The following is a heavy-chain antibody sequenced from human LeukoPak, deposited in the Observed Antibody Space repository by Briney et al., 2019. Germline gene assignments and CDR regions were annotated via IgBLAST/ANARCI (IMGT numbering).Heavy chain of an antibody. V-gene: IGHV4-34*01. CDR1: GGSISGYY. Sequence: SETLSLTCTVSGGSISGYYWSWIRQPPGKGLEWIGEINHSGSTNYNPSLKSRVTISVDTSKNQFSLKLSSVTAADTAVYYCARRIAAAGPTGVWFDPWGQGTLVTVSS. CDR2: INHSGST. D-gene: IGHD6-13*01. J-gene: IGHJ5*02. CDR3: ARRIAAAGPTGVWFDP.